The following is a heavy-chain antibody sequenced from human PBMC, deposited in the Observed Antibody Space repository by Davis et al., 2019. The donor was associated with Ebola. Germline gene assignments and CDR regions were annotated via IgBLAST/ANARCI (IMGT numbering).Heavy chain of an antibody. D-gene: IGHD2-15*01. CDR3: ALPSGSYCSGGSCYSRPDDY. V-gene: IGHV1-2*02. Sequence: AASVKVSCKASGYTFTNYYMHWVRQAPGQGLEWMGMINPNDGRTIYAQKFQGRVTMTRDTSISTAYMELSRLRSDDTAVYYCALPSGSYCSGGSCYSRPDDYWGQGTLVTVSS. CDR2: INPNDGRT. CDR1: GYTFTNYY. J-gene: IGHJ4*02.